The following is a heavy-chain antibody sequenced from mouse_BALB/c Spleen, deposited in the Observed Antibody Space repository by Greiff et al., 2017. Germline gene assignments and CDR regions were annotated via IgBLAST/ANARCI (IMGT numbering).Heavy chain of an antibody. V-gene: IGHV8-12*01. Sequence: QVTLKVSGPGILQPSQTLSLTCSFSGFSLSTSGMGVSWIRQPSGKGLEWLAHIYWDDDKRYNPSLKSRLTISKDTSSNQVFLKITSVDTADTATYYCARSITGIDYWGQGTTLTVSS. CDR1: GFSLSTSGMG. CDR2: IYWDDDK. D-gene: IGHD1-2*01. CDR3: ARSITGIDY. J-gene: IGHJ2*01.